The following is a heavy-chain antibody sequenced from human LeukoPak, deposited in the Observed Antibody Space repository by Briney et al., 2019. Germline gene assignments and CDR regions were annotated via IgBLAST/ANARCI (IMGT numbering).Heavy chain of an antibody. CDR3: ATATPQYSSSLYFDY. J-gene: IGHJ4*02. Sequence: SETLSLTCTVSGGSISSYYWSWIRQPAGKGLEWIGRIYTSGGTNYNPSLKSRVTMSVDTSKNQFSLKLTSVTAADTAVYYCATATPQYSSSLYFDYWGQGTLVTVSS. D-gene: IGHD6-6*01. CDR1: GGSISSYY. V-gene: IGHV4-4*07. CDR2: IYTSGGT.